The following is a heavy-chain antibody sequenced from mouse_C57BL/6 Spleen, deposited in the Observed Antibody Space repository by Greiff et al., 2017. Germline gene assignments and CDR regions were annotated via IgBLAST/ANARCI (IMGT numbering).Heavy chain of an antibody. J-gene: IGHJ1*03. Sequence: EVQLQQSGPELVKPGASVKIPCKASGYTFTDYNMDWVKQSHGKSLEWIGDINPNNGGTIYNQKFKGKATLTVDKSSSTAYMALRSLTSEDTAVYYCARQGYDYGSSYVWYFDVWGTGTTVTVSS. V-gene: IGHV1-18*01. CDR2: INPNNGGT. CDR1: GYTFTDYN. D-gene: IGHD1-1*01. CDR3: ARQGYDYGSSYVWYFDV.